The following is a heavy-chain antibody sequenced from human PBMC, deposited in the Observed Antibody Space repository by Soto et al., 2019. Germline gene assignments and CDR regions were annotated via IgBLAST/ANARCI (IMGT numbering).Heavy chain of an antibody. J-gene: IGHJ6*02. CDR2: ISYDGSNK. Sequence: PGGSLRLSCAASGFTFSSYAMHWVRQAPGKGLEWVAVISYDGSNKYYADSVKGRFTISRDNSKNTLYLQMNSLRAEDTAVYYCARVPVHDFWSGYKGYYYGMDVWGQGTTVTVSS. CDR1: GFTFSSYA. V-gene: IGHV3-30-3*01. D-gene: IGHD3-3*01. CDR3: ARVPVHDFWSGYKGYYYGMDV.